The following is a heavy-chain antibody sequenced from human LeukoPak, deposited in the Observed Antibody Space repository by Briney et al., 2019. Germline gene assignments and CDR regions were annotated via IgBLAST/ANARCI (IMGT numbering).Heavy chain of an antibody. CDR1: GFTFSSYW. D-gene: IGHD3-3*01. V-gene: IGHV3-7*01. Sequence: PGGSLRLSCAASGFTFSSYWMSWVRQAPGRGLEWVANIKQDGSETYYVDSMKGRFTISRDNAKSSLFLQMNSLRAEDTAVYYCARDVEPSNFWSGYSYWGQGSLVTVSS. J-gene: IGHJ4*02. CDR2: IKQDGSET. CDR3: ARDVEPSNFWSGYSY.